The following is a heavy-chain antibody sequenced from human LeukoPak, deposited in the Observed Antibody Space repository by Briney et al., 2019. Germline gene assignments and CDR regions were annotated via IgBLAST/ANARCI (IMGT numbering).Heavy chain of an antibody. CDR2: ISGSGGST. CDR3: ARGGGYYGSGSYYNEYYFDY. D-gene: IGHD3-10*01. V-gene: IGHV3-23*01. J-gene: IGHJ4*02. Sequence: GGSLRLSCAASGFTFSSYGMSWVRQAPGKGLEWVSAISGSGGSTYYADSVKGRFTISRDNSKNTLYLQMNSLRAEDTAVYYCARGGGYYGSGSYYNEYYFDYWGQGTLVTVSS. CDR1: GFTFSSYG.